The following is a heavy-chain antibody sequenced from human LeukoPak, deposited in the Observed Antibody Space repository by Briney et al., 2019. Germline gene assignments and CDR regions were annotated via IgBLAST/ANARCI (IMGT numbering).Heavy chain of an antibody. V-gene: IGHV3-33*01. Sequence: PGGSLRLSCAASGFTFSSYGMHWVRQAPGKGMEWVAVIWYDGSNKYYEDSVKGRFTISRDNSKNTLYLQMNSLRAEDTAVYYCASLGAQYCSSTSCLDYWGQGTLVTVSS. CDR1: GFTFSSYG. D-gene: IGHD2-2*01. J-gene: IGHJ4*02. CDR3: ASLGAQYCSSTSCLDY. CDR2: IWYDGSNK.